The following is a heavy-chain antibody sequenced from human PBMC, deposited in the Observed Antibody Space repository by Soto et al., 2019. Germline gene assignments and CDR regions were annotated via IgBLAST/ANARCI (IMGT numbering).Heavy chain of an antibody. CDR2: IYSGGST. CDR3: AVINYYGSGTYYYYYYYMDV. D-gene: IGHD3-10*01. V-gene: IGHV3-66*01. J-gene: IGHJ6*03. Sequence: GGSLRLSCAASGFTVSSNYMSWVRQAPGKGLEWVSVIYSGGSTYYADSVKGRFTISRDNSKNTLYLQMNSLRAEDTAVYYCAVINYYGSGTYYYYYYYMDVWGKGTTVTVSS. CDR1: GFTVSSNY.